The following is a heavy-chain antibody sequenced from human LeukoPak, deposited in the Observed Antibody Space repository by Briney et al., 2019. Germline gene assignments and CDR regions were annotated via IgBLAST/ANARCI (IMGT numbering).Heavy chain of an antibody. CDR1: GFTFSSYA. CDR3: ARSGVASAWRYYDFWSASPLHEDNWFDP. CDR2: ISGSGGST. Sequence: AGGSLRLSCAASGFTFSSYAMSWVRQAPGKGLEWVSAISGSGGSTYYADSVKGRFTISRDNSKNTLYLQMNSLRAEDTAVYYCARSGVASAWRYYDFWSASPLHEDNWFDPWGQGTLVTVSS. D-gene: IGHD3-3*01. V-gene: IGHV3-23*01. J-gene: IGHJ5*02.